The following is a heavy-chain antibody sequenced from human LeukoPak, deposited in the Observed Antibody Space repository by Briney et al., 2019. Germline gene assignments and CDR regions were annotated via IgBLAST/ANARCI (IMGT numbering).Heavy chain of an antibody. CDR2: IYYSGST. J-gene: IGHJ4*02. CDR3: ARAYRPSPVDASLVAFDY. Sequence: SETLSLTCTVSGGSISSGDYYWSWIRQPPGKELEWIGYIYYSGSTNYNPSLKSRVTISVDTSKTQFSLKLSSVSAADTAVYYCARAYRPSPVDASLVAFDYWGQGTLVTVSS. D-gene: IGHD2-15*01. CDR1: GGSISSGDYY. V-gene: IGHV4-61*08.